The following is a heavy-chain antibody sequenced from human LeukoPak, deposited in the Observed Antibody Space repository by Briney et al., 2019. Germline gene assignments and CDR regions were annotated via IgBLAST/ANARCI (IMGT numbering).Heavy chain of an antibody. V-gene: IGHV4-4*07. J-gene: IGHJ5*02. CDR2: IHPSGSA. CDR1: GGSISSSY. D-gene: IGHD4-17*01. Sequence: PSETLSLTCTVSGGSISSSYWRWIRQPAGKRLEWIGRIHPSGSAYYNPSFKSRVTMSVDTSNNHFSLKLTSVTAADTAVYYCAREAGDYPNPNNWSDPWGQGTLVTVSS. CDR3: AREAGDYPNPNNWSDP.